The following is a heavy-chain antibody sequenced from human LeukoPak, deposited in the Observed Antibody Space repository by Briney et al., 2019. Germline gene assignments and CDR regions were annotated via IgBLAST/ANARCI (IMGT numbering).Heavy chain of an antibody. CDR1: GFTFSSYA. V-gene: IGHV3-23*01. CDR3: AKVGIEWLVPDY. D-gene: IGHD6-19*01. J-gene: IGHJ4*02. CDR2: ISGSGGCT. Sequence: TGGSLRLSCAGSGFTFSSYAMRWVRQAPGKGLEWVSGISGSGGCTYYPDSVKGRFTVSRDNSKNTLYLQMNSLRAEDTAVYYCAKVGIEWLVPDYWGQGTLVTVSS.